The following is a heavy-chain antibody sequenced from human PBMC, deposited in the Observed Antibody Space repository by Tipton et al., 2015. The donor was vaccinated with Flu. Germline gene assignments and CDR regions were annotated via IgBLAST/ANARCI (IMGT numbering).Heavy chain of an antibody. V-gene: IGHV1-8*01. CDR3: ARGPNWFDS. J-gene: IGHJ5*01. CDR2: MNPNSGNT. CDR1: GYTFTSYE. Sequence: VQLVQSGAEVRKPGASVKVSCKTSGYTFTSYEINWVRQATGRGLEWMGWMNPNSGNTAYAQKFRGRVTMTRDTSISTAYMELSSLRSDDTAVFYCARGPNWFDSWGQGTLVIVSS.